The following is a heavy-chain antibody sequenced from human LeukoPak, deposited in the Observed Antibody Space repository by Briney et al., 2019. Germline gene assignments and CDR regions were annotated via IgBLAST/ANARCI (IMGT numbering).Heavy chain of an antibody. V-gene: IGHV3-53*01. CDR1: EITVSSNY. Sequence: PGGSLRLSCAASEITVSSNYMSWVRQAPGKGLEWVSVIYSDGTTYYADSAKGRFTISRDNSKNTLYLQMNSLRAEDTAVYYCARDSNSWYHFGYWGQGTLVTVSS. D-gene: IGHD6-13*01. J-gene: IGHJ4*02. CDR3: ARDSNSWYHFGY. CDR2: IYSDGTT.